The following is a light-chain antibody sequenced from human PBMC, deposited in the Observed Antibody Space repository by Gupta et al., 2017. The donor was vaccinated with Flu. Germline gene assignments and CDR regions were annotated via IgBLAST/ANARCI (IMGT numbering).Light chain of an antibody. CDR2: KVS. V-gene: IGKV2-30*01. CDR3: MQGTHWPRA. J-gene: IGKJ1*01. Sequence: DDVVTQSPLSLAVTLGQPASISCRSSQSLLYSYGNNYLSWFHQRPGQSPRRLISKVSERDSGVPDRFSGSGSGTDFTLKISRVEAEDVGVYYCMQGTHWPRAFGQGTKVEI. CDR1: QSLLYSYGNNY.